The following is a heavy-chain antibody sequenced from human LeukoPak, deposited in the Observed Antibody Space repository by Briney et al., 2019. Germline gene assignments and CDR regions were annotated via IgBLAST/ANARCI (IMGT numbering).Heavy chain of an antibody. V-gene: IGHV3-53*01. CDR2: IYSGGST. CDR1: GFTFRSYM. CDR3: ASTPLWFGELFPFY. J-gene: IGHJ4*02. D-gene: IGHD3-10*01. Sequence: GGSLRLSCAASGFTFRSYMMNWVRQAPGKGLEWASVIYSGGSTYYADSVKGRFTISRDNSKNTLYLQMNSLRAEDTAVYYCASTPLWFGELFPFYWGQGTLVTVSS.